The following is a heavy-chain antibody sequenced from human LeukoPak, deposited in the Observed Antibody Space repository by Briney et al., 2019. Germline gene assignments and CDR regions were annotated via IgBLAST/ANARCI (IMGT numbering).Heavy chain of an antibody. CDR2: IKQDGSEK. CDR3: ARLKLLWSNYFDY. CDR1: GFTFSSYA. V-gene: IGHV3-7*01. Sequence: GGSLRLSCAASGFTFSSYAMHWVRQAPGKGLEWVANIKQDGSEKYYVDSVKGRFTISRDNAKNSLYLQMNSLRAEDTAVYYCARLKLLWSNYFDYWGQGTLVTVSS. D-gene: IGHD2-2*01. J-gene: IGHJ4*02.